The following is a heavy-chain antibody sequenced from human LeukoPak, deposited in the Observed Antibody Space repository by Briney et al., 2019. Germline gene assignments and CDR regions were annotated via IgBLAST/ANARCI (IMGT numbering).Heavy chain of an antibody. J-gene: IGHJ4*02. CDR3: ARGPGAARGKGYFDY. Sequence: GGSLRLSCAASGFKFDDYAMHWVRQAPGKGLEWVSGVSWSSGTIDYADSVKGRFTISRDNAKNSLSLQMNSLRDEDTALYYCARGPGAARGKGYFDYWGQGTLATVSS. V-gene: IGHV3-9*01. CDR1: GFKFDDYA. CDR2: VSWSSGTI. D-gene: IGHD6-6*01.